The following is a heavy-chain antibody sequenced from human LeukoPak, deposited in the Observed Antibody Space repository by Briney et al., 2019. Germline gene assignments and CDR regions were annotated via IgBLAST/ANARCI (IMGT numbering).Heavy chain of an antibody. D-gene: IGHD3-3*01. CDR2: MNPNSGNT. Sequence: ASVKVSCKASGYTFTSYDINWVRQATGQGLEWMGWMNPNSGNTGYAQKFQGGVTMTRNTSISTAYMELSSLRSEDTAVYYCARGGSLYDDFWSGYYYYYYGMDVWGQGTTVTVSS. CDR3: ARGGSLYDDFWSGYYYYYYGMDV. CDR1: GYTFTSYD. V-gene: IGHV1-8*01. J-gene: IGHJ6*02.